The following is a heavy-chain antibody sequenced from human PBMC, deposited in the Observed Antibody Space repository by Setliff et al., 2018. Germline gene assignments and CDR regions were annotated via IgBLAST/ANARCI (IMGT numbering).Heavy chain of an antibody. CDR3: ARDRSYYASGSFTKWFDY. CDR1: GGSVTSHY. V-gene: IGHV4-59*02. J-gene: IGHJ4*02. CDR2: IFYSGDT. D-gene: IGHD3-10*01. Sequence: SETLSLTCAVSGGSVTSHYWSWIRQSPGKGLEWIGFIFYSGDTNSNPSLKSRVTMSVDTSKNQFSLKLNSVTAADTAIYYCARDRSYYASGSFTKWFDYWGQGALVTVSS.